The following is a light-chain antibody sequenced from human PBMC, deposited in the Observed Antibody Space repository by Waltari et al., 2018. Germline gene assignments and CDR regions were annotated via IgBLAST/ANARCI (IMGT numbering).Light chain of an antibody. CDR2: DKR. CDR3: GAWDSRLGVWV. CDR1: SSDVGNNY. J-gene: IGLJ3*02. Sequence: QSVLTQPPSVSAAPGQKVTISCSASSSDVGNNYVSWYQQLPGTAPKILIYDKRSRPAGSADRCCGAKSGMTATLVITGFQTGDEADYYCGAWDSRLGVWVFGGGTKLTVL. V-gene: IGLV1-51*01.